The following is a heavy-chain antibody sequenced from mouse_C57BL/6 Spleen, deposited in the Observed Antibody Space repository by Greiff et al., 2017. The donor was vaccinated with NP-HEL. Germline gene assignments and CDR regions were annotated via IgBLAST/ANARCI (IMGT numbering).Heavy chain of an antibody. CDR3: AIGYYGSSYGWFAY. D-gene: IGHD1-1*01. CDR1: GYTFTSYW. Sequence: QVQLQQSGAELVKPGASVKMSCKASGYTFTSYWITWVKQRPGQGLEWIGDIYPGSGSTNYNEKFKSKATLTVDTSSSTAYMQLSSLTSEDSAVYYCAIGYYGSSYGWFAYWGQGTLVTVSA. CDR2: IYPGSGST. J-gene: IGHJ3*01. V-gene: IGHV1-55*01.